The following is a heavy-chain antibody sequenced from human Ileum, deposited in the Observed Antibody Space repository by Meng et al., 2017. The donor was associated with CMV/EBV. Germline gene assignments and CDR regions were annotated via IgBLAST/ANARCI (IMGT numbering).Heavy chain of an antibody. CDR2: NYWNDDK. D-gene: IGHD3-3*01. J-gene: IGHJ5*02. CDR3: AHDTIFGVVNWFDP. CDR1: GFSLSTGGVG. Sequence: SGFSLSTGGVGEGWKREPPGEAQEWLAINYWNDDKRYSPALKSRLTITEETYKNQVVLTMTNMDPVDTATYYCAHDTIFGVVNWFDPWGQGTLVTVSS. V-gene: IGHV2-5*01.